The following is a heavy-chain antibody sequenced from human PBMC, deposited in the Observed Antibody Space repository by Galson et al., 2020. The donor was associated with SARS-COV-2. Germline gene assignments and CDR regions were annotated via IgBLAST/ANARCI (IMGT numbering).Heavy chain of an antibody. D-gene: IGHD4-17*01. J-gene: IGHJ4*02. CDR2: ISGSGDST. Sequence: GGSLRLSCDASGLTFSNYAMTWVRQAPGKGLEWVSAISGSGDSTYYADSVKGRFTISRDNSKNTLYLQMNSLRADDTAVYYCAKTGGTVTGDDSWGQGSLVTVSS. CDR3: AKTGGTVTGDDS. V-gene: IGHV3-23*01. CDR1: GLTFSNYA.